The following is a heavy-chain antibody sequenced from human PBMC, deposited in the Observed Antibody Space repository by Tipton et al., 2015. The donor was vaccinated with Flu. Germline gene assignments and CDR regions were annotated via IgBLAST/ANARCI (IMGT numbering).Heavy chain of an antibody. J-gene: IGHJ6*02. CDR1: GLSFDTYA. CDR2: ISYDGKVT. V-gene: IGHV3-30*03. D-gene: IGHD6-19*01. CDR3: ARDSGYDYHFVMGV. Sequence: SLRLSCAASGLSFDTYAMHWVRQAPGKGLEWVAVISYDGKVTYYGDSVKGRFTISRDDSKNMLYLQVNSLRGEDTAVYYCARDSGYDYHFVMGVWGQGTTVIVSS.